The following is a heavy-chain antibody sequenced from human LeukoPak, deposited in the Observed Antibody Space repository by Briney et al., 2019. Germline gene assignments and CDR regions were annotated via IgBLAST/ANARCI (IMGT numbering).Heavy chain of an antibody. Sequence: PGGSLRLSCAASGFTFSSYSMNWVRQAPGKGLEWVSSISSSSSYIYYADSVKGRFTISSDNAKNSLYLQMNSLRAEDTAVYYCAKDSFDFWSGFHGYFDYWGQGTLVTVSS. D-gene: IGHD3-3*01. V-gene: IGHV3-21*01. CDR1: GFTFSSYS. CDR2: ISSSSSYI. CDR3: AKDSFDFWSGFHGYFDY. J-gene: IGHJ4*02.